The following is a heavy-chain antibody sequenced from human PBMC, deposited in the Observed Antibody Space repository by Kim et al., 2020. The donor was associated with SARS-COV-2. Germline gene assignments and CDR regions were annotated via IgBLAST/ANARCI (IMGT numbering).Heavy chain of an antibody. D-gene: IGHD4-17*01. V-gene: IGHV1-69*13. J-gene: IGHJ6*02. CDR2: IIPIFGTA. CDR3: ASPTTVTLYYYYGMDV. Sequence: SVKVSCKASGGTFSSYAISWVRQAPGQGLEWMGGIIPIFGTANYAQKFQGRVTITADESTSTAYMELSSLRSEDTAVYYCASPTTVTLYYYYGMDVWGQGTTVTVSS. CDR1: GGTFSSYA.